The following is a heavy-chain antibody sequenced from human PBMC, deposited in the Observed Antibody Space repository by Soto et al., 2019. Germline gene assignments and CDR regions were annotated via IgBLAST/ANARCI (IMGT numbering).Heavy chain of an antibody. CDR2: IYWDDDK. CDR1: GFSLHTSGVG. J-gene: IGHJ4*02. Sequence: QITLRESGPTRVRPTQTLSLTCSFSGFSLHTSGVGVGWIRQPPGKALEWLAIIYWDDDKRYSPSLKSRLSLTKDTSENQLVLTMTNMDPVDTATYYCAYRALYSGSYWDGGYFDSWGQGTLITVSS. D-gene: IGHD1-26*01. V-gene: IGHV2-5*02. CDR3: AYRALYSGSYWDGGYFDS.